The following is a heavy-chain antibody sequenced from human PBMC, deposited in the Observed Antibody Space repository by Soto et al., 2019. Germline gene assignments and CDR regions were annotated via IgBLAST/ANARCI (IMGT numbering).Heavy chain of an antibody. CDR2: ISSNGGST. Sequence: GGSLRFSCAASGFTFSSYAMHWVRQAPGKGLEYVSAISSNGGSTYYANSVKGRFTISRDNSKNTLYLQMGSLRAEDMAVYYCARDPEDCSGGSCPYFDYWGQGTLVTVSS. J-gene: IGHJ4*02. CDR3: ARDPEDCSGGSCPYFDY. CDR1: GFTFSSYA. V-gene: IGHV3-64*01. D-gene: IGHD2-15*01.